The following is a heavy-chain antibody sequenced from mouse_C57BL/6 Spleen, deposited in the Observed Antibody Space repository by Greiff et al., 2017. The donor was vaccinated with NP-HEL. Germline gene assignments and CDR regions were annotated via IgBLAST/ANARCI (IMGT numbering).Heavy chain of an antibody. D-gene: IGHD1-1*01. CDR1: DYAFSSSW. CDR2: IYPGDGDT. CDR3: ARGPSLLRYQAWFAY. V-gene: IGHV1-82*01. Sequence: VQLQQSGPELVKPGASVKISCKASDYAFSSSWMNWVKQRPGKGLEWIGRIYPGDGDTNYNGKFKGKATLTADKSSSTAYMQLSSLTSEDSAVYFCARGPSLLRYQAWFAYWGQGTLVTVSA. J-gene: IGHJ3*01.